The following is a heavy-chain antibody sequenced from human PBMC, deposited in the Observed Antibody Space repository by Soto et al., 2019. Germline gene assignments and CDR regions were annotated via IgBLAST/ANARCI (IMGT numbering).Heavy chain of an antibody. J-gene: IGHJ5*02. CDR2: ISAYTDDP. CDR3: ARVIPGAEAWFDP. D-gene: IGHD2-2*01. Sequence: ASVKVSCKXSGNTFTNFGVTWVRQAPGQGLEWMGWISAYTDDPNYAQKFQGRVTMTIDTSTSTACLDLRSLTSDDTAVYYCARVIPGAEAWFDPWGQGTLVTVSS. CDR1: GNTFTNFG. V-gene: IGHV1-18*01.